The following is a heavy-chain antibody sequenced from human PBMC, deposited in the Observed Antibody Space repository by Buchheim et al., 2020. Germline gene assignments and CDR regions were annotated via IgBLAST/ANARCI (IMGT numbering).Heavy chain of an antibody. CDR2: ISGSGSTI. CDR3: ARAPYYYDTTGLGY. J-gene: IGHJ4*02. D-gene: IGHD3-22*01. V-gene: IGHV3-48*01. Sequence: EVQLVECGGGLVQPGGSLRLSCAASGFSFSSYSMKWVRQAPGKGLDWLSYISGSGSTIYYADSVKGRFTIYRDGANKSLYLQMNSLRADDTAVYYCARAPYYYDTTGLGYWGQGTL. CDR1: GFSFSSYS.